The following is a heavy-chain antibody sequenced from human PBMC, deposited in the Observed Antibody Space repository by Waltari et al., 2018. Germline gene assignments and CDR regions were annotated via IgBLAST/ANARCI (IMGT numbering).Heavy chain of an antibody. J-gene: IGHJ4*02. CDR1: GFSFGSSA. CDR3: AKPFYNWDDPLDS. V-gene: IGHV3-23*01. D-gene: IGHD1-20*01. CDR2: ISGSDAT. Sequence: EVQLLESGGDFVQPGGSLRLSCAISGFSFGSSAITCVRQAPGTGLEGVAGISGSDATFYSLSGNGRFSISRDTSRNTVYLHMNSLRAEDTAVYYCAKPFYNWDDPLDSWGQGTLVTVSS.